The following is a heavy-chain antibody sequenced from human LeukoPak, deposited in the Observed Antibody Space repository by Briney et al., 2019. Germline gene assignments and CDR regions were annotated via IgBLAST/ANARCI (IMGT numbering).Heavy chain of an antibody. Sequence: GGSLRLSCAASGFTFSSYAMHWVRQAPGKGLEWVAVISYDGSNKHYADSVKGRFTISRDNSKNTLYLQMNSLRAEDTAVYYCAKSIAARPHYYYYMDVWGKGTTVTVSS. CDR3: AKSIAARPHYYYYMDV. D-gene: IGHD6-6*01. J-gene: IGHJ6*03. CDR2: ISYDGSNK. V-gene: IGHV3-30*04. CDR1: GFTFSSYA.